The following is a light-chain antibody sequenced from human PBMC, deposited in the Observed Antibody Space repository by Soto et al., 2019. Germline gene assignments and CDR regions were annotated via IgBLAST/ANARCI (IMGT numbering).Light chain of an antibody. CDR1: SSDVGGYNY. V-gene: IGLV2-11*01. J-gene: IGLJ1*01. CDR2: DVS. Sequence: QSVLTQPRSVSGSPGQSVTISCTGTSSDVGGYNYVSWYRQHPGKAPKLMIYDVSKRPSGVPDRFSGSNSGNTASLTISGLQAEDEADYYCCSYAGSYTFGVFGTGTKATVL. CDR3: CSYAGSYTFGV.